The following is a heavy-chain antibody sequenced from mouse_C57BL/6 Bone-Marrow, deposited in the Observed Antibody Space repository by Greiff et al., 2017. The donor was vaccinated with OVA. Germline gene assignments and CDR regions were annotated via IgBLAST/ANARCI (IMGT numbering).Heavy chain of an antibody. D-gene: IGHD2-12*01. Sequence: VQLQQSGPGLVQPSQSLSITCTVSGFSLTSYGVHWVRQSPGKGLEWLGVIWSGGSTDYNAAFISRLSISKDNSKSQVFFKMNSLQADDTAIYYCASIYSLYWGQGTLVTVSA. V-gene: IGHV2-2*01. CDR3: ASIYSLY. CDR2: IWSGGST. CDR1: GFSLTSYG. J-gene: IGHJ3*01.